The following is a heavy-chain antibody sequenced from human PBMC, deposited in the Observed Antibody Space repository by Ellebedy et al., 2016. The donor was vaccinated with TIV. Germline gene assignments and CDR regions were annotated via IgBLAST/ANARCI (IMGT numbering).Heavy chain of an antibody. CDR1: GFTFSSYD. V-gene: IGHV3-13*05. Sequence: PGGSLRLSCAASGFTFSSYDMHWVRQATGKGLEWVSAIGTAGDPYYPGSVKGRFTISRENAKNSLYLQMNSLRAGDTAVYYCARAYYDSSGYYDYGMDVWGQGTTVTVSS. D-gene: IGHD3-22*01. J-gene: IGHJ6*02. CDR2: IGTAGDP. CDR3: ARAYYDSSGYYDYGMDV.